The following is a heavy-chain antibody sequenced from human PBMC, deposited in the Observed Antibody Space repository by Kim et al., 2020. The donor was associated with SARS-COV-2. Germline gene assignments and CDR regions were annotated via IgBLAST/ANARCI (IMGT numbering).Heavy chain of an antibody. J-gene: IGHJ4*02. V-gene: IGHV3-33*01. CDR1: GFTFTNYG. Sequence: GKSLRLSCAASGFTFTNYGIHWFRQAPGKGLELVAVIWYNGNFEYYADSVRGRFTISRDNSKKTVFLQMDSWRAEDTAVYYCARKSSWSFDYWGQGRLVT. CDR3: ARKSSWSFDY. CDR2: IWYNGNFE. D-gene: IGHD2-2*01.